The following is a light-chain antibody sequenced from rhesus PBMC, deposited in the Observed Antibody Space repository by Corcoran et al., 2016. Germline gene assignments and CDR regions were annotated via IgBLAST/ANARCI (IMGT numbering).Light chain of an antibody. V-gene: IGKV1-32*02. Sequence: DIQMSQSPSSLSASVGDRVTITCRASQGIRSYLNWYQQKPGKPPKLLFYYANNLASGVPSRFSGSGAGTDFTLTISSLQPEDFATFFCQTGNINPRTFGQGTKVEIK. J-gene: IGKJ1*01. CDR1: QGIRSY. CDR2: YAN. CDR3: QTGNINPRT.